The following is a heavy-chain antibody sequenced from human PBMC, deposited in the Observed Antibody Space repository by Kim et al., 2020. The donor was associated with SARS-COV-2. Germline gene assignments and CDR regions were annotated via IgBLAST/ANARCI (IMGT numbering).Heavy chain of an antibody. J-gene: IGHJ3*02. V-gene: IGHV5-51*01. CDR2: IYPGDSDT. CDR1: GYSFTSYW. CDR3: ARYLVPPAASRCAFDI. D-gene: IGHD2-2*01. Sequence: GESLKISCKGSGYSFTSYWIGWVRQMPGKGLEWMGIIYPGDSDTRYSPSFQGQVTISADKSISTAYLQWSSLKASDTAMYYCARYLVPPAASRCAFDIWGQGTMVTVSS.